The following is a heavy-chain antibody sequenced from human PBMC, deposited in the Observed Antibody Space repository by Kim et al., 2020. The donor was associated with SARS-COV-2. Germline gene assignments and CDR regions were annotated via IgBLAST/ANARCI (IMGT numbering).Heavy chain of an antibody. CDR2: ISPIFGTA. V-gene: IGHV1-69*13. Sequence: SVKVSCKASGGTFSSYAISWVRQAPGQGLEWMGGISPIFGTANYAQKFQGRVTITADESTSTAYMELSSLRSEDTAVYYCARGSYYYDSSGYYWGNWGQGTLVTVSS. CDR3: ARGSYYYDSSGYYWGN. CDR1: GGTFSSYA. D-gene: IGHD3-22*01. J-gene: IGHJ4*02.